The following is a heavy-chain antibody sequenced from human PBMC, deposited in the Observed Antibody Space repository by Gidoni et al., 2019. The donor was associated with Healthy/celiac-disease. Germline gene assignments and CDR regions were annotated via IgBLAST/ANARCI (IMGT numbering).Heavy chain of an antibody. CDR3: AKDLRVYYYDSSGPPHWGAFDI. Sequence: EVQLVESGGGLVQPGGSLRLSCAASGFTFSSSAMRWVRQAPGKGLEWVSAISGSGGSTYYADSVKGRFTISRDNSKNTLYLQMNSLRAEDTAVYYCAKDLRVYYYDSSGPPHWGAFDIWGQGTMVTVSS. D-gene: IGHD3-22*01. J-gene: IGHJ3*02. CDR2: ISGSGGST. V-gene: IGHV3-23*04. CDR1: GFTFSSSA.